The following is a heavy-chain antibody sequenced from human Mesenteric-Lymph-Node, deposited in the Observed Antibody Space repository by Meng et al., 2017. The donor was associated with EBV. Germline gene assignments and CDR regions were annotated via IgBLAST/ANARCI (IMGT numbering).Heavy chain of an antibody. CDR3: AKNSTGPAFDY. CDR1: GDSVNNRRYY. V-gene: IGHV4-61*01. CDR2: INYSGST. Sequence: QVHLQELGPGLVKPSETLSLTCTVSGDSVNNRRYYWSWIRQPPGKGLEWIGQINYSGSTNFNPSLKSRVTVSVDTSKNQFSLKLSSVTAADAAVYYCAKNSTGPAFDYWGQGTLVTVSS. J-gene: IGHJ4*02. D-gene: IGHD4-17*01.